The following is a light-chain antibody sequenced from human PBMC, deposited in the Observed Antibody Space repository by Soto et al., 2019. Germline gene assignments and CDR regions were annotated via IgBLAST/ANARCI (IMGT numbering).Light chain of an antibody. CDR2: DAS. J-gene: IGKJ5*01. CDR1: QSVSRY. CDR3: QQRSNWPPIT. Sequence: EIVLTQSPATLSLSLGERCTLSCRASQSVSRYLAWYQQTPGQAPRLLIYDASNRATGIPARFSGSGSGTDFTLTISSLEPEDFAVYSGQQRSNWPPITVGQGTRLEIK. V-gene: IGKV3-11*01.